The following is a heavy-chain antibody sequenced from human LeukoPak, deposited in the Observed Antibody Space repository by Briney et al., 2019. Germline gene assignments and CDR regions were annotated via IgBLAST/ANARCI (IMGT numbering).Heavy chain of an antibody. D-gene: IGHD4-17*01. V-gene: IGHV3-53*01. J-gene: IGHJ4*02. CDR3: ARDSYGDANFDS. CDR1: GFIVNTNY. Sequence: GSLRLPCAASGFIVNTNYMTWVRQAPGRGLEWVSFIYADGNTYYADSVKGRFTISRDISKNAVYLQMNSLRAEDTAVYYCARDSYGDANFDSWGQGTLVTVSS. CDR2: IYADGNT.